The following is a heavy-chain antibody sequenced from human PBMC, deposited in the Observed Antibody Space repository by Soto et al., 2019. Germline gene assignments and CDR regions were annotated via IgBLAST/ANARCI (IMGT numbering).Heavy chain of an antibody. D-gene: IGHD3-10*01. Sequence: NLSLTRPFSGCSISSSGYNWGWVRQHPGKGLEWIGYIYYSGSTYYNPSLKSRVTISVDTSQNQFSLKLSSVTAADTAVYFCARYGSGSYYPTTLDYWGQGILVTVS. CDR3: ARYGSGSYYPTTLDY. CDR2: IYYSGST. V-gene: IGHV4-31*03. J-gene: IGHJ4*02. CDR1: GCSISSSGYN.